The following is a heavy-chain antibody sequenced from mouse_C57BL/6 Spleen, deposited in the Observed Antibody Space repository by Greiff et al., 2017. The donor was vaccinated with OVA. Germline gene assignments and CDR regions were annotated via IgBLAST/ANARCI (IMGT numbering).Heavy chain of an antibody. Sequence: QVQLQQSDAELVKPGASVKISCKVSGYTFTDYTIHWMKQRPEQGLEWIGYIYPRDGSTKYNEKFKGKATLTADKSSSTAYRQLNSLTSEDSAVYFCARGDYCGSSFDYWGQGTTLTVSS. J-gene: IGHJ2*01. CDR3: ARGDYCGSSFDY. D-gene: IGHD1-1*01. CDR2: IYPRDGST. CDR1: GYTFTDYT. V-gene: IGHV1-78*01.